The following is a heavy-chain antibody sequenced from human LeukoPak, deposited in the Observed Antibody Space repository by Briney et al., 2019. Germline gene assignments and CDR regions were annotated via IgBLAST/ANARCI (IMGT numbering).Heavy chain of an antibody. CDR3: VREGKNMDV. J-gene: IGHJ6*03. CDR2: IYGGGST. Sequence: GGSLRLSCAASGFTFSDHYMTWIRQAPGEGLEWVSVIYGGGSTYYADSVKGRFTISRDNSKNTLYLQMNSLRDEDTAVYYCVREGKNMDVWGKGTTVTISS. V-gene: IGHV3-53*01. CDR1: GFTFSDHY.